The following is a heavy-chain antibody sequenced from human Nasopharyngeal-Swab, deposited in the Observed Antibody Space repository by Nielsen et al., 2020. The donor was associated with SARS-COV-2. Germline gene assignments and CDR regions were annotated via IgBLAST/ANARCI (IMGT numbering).Heavy chain of an antibody. CDR2: ISYDGSNK. J-gene: IGHJ4*02. D-gene: IGHD1-1*01. CDR1: GFTFSSYA. V-gene: IGHV3-30-3*01. CDR3: ARADWNDPTTFDY. Sequence: GESLKISCAASGFTFSSYAMHWVRQAPGKGLEWVAVISYDGSNKYYADSVKGRFTISRDNSKNTLYLQMNSLRAEDTAVYYCARADWNDPTTFDYWGQGTLVTVSP.